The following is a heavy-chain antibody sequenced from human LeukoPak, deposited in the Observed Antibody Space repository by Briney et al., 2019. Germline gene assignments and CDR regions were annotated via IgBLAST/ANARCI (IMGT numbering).Heavy chain of an antibody. CDR1: GGSFSGYY. J-gene: IGHJ3*02. Sequence: SETLSLTCAVYGGSFSGYYWSWIRQPPGKGLEWIGEINHSGSTNYNPSLKIRVTISVDTSKNQFSLKLSSVTAADTAVYYCASLCTADAFDIWGQGTMVTVSS. V-gene: IGHV4-34*01. CDR2: INHSGST. D-gene: IGHD3-10*02. CDR3: ASLCTADAFDI.